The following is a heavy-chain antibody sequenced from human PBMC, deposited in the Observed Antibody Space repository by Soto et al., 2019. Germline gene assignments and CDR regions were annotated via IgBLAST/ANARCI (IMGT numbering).Heavy chain of an antibody. CDR2: IYYSGST. CDR3: ARHGAEIACRSTSCYGGVYYYYYMDV. J-gene: IGHJ6*03. D-gene: IGHD2-2*01. V-gene: IGHV4-59*08. Sequence: PSETLSLTCTVSGGSISSYYWSWIRQPPGKGLEWIGYIYYSGSTNYNPSLKSRVTISVDTSKNQFSLKLSSVTAADTAVYYCARHGAEIACRSTSCYGGVYYYYYMDVWGKGTTVTVSS. CDR1: GGSISSYY.